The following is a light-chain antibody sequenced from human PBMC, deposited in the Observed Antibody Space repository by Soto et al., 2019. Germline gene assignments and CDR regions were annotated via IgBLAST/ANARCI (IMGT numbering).Light chain of an antibody. CDR1: SSDVGGYDF. J-gene: IGLJ3*02. Sequence: QSALTQPPSASGSPGQSVTISCTGTSSDVGGYDFVSWYQHHPGKAPKLMIFDVSKWPSGVPDRFSGSKSGNTASLTVSGLQAEDEADYYCSSYEGSNTWVFGGGTKVTVL. CDR2: DVS. V-gene: IGLV2-8*01. CDR3: SSYEGSNTWV.